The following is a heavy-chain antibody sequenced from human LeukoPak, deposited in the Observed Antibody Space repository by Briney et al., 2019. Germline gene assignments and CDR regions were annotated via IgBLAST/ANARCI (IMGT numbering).Heavy chain of an antibody. CDR3: ARLSLTMVRGAPIDY. D-gene: IGHD3-10*01. J-gene: IGHJ4*02. CDR2: ISSSSSYI. CDR1: GFTFSSYS. V-gene: IGHV3-21*01. Sequence: GGSLRLSCAASGFTFSSYSMNWVRQAPGKGLEWVSSISSSSSYIYYADSVKGRFTISRDNAKNSLYLQMNSLRAEDTAVYYCARLSLTMVRGAPIDYRGQGTLVTVSS.